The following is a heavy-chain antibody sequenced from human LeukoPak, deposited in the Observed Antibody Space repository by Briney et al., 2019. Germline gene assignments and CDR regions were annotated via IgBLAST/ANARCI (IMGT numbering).Heavy chain of an antibody. Sequence: KPSETLSLTCAVYGGSFSGYYWSWIRQPPGKGLEWIGEINDSGSTNCNPSLKSRVTMSVDTSKNQFSLKLNSVTAADTAVYFCARRSAYSSSSGVNYWGQGTLVTVSS. CDR3: ARRSAYSSSSGVNY. CDR2: INDSGST. V-gene: IGHV4-34*01. D-gene: IGHD6-6*01. CDR1: GGSFSGYY. J-gene: IGHJ4*02.